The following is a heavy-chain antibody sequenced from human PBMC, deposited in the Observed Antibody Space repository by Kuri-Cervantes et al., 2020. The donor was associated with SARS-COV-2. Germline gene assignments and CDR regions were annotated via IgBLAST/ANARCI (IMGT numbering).Heavy chain of an antibody. J-gene: IGHJ6*02. D-gene: IGHD6-19*01. V-gene: IGHV4-39*07. CDR1: GGSISSSSYY. CDR2: IYYSGST. CDR3: AREGIAVAGHYYGMDV. Sequence: SETLSLTCTVSGGSISSSSYYWGWIRQPPGKGLEWIGSIYYSGSTYYNPSLKGRVTISVDKSKNQFSLKLSSVTAADTAVYYCAREGIAVAGHYYGMDVWGQGTTVTVSS.